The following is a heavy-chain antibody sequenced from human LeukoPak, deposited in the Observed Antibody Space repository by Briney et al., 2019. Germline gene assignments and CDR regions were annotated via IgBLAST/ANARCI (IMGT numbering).Heavy chain of an antibody. Sequence: TVNVSCKASGGTFSSYAISWVRPAPGQGLEWMGGIIPIFGTANYAQKFQGRVTITADESTSTAYMELSSLRSEDTAVYYCARARVEFDSSGYSTNFDYWGQGALVAVSS. CDR1: GGTFSSYA. D-gene: IGHD3-22*01. V-gene: IGHV1-69*13. J-gene: IGHJ4*02. CDR2: IIPIFGTA. CDR3: ARARVEFDSSGYSTNFDY.